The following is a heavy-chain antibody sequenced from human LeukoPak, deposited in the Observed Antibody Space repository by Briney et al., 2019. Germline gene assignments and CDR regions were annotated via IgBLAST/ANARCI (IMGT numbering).Heavy chain of an antibody. CDR2: TRNKANSYST. Sequence: GGSLRLSCAASGFIFSDHYMDWVRQAPGKGLEWVGRTRNKANSYSTEYAASVKGRFTISTDDSKNSLYLQMNSLKTEDTAVYYCAREARVLXYMDVXGKGTXVTVX. V-gene: IGHV3-72*01. J-gene: IGHJ6*03. D-gene: IGHD2-15*01. CDR1: GFIFSDHY. CDR3: AREARVLXYMDV.